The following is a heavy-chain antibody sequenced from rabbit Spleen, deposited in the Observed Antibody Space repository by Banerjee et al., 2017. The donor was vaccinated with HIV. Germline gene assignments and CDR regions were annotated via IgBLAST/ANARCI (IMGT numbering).Heavy chain of an antibody. J-gene: IGHJ6*01. CDR1: GFSFSNDYD. CDR3: AKDIHDVDL. CDR2: IYTGDGST. Sequence: QEQLTETGGGLVQPGGSLTLTCKASGFSFSNDYDMCWVRQAPGKGLEWIAYIYTGDGSTYYANWAKGRFTISQTSSTTVTLKMTSLTAADTATYFCAKDIHDVDLWGPGTLVTVS. V-gene: IGHV1S45*01.